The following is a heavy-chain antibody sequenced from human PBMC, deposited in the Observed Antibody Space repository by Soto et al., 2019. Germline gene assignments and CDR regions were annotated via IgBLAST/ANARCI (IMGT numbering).Heavy chain of an antibody. CDR3: ARGPDYYDSSGHWYFDL. J-gene: IGHJ2*01. CDR1: GGTFSSYA. CDR2: IIPIFGTA. V-gene: IGHV1-69*01. D-gene: IGHD3-22*01. Sequence: QVQLVQSGAEVKKPGSSVKVSCKASGGTFSSYAISWVRQAPGQGLEWMGGIIPIFGTANYAQKFQGRVTITADESTSTGYMELSSLGSEDTAVYYCARGPDYYDSSGHWYFDLWGRGTLVTVSS.